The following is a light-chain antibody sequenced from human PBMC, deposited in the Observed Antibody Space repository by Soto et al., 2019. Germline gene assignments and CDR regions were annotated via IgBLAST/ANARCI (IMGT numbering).Light chain of an antibody. J-gene: IGKJ5*01. CDR2: GAS. V-gene: IGKV3-15*01. Sequence: EIVMTPSPATLSVSPGERVTLSGGASQSVSSSLAWYQQTPGQAPKLLIYGASTRATAIPARLSGSGSATEFTLTTSSMQSEDFAVSYCQQYNNWPSYTFGQGTRLEIK. CDR1: QSVSSS. CDR3: QQYNNWPSYT.